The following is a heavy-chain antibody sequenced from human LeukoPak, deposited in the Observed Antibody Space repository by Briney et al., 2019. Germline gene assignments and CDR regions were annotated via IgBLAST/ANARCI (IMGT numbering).Heavy chain of an antibody. Sequence: ASVKVSCXVSGYTLTELSMHWVRQAPGKGLEWMGGFDPEDGETIYAQKFQGRVTMTEDTSTDTAYMELSSLRSEGTAVYYCARESCSSTSCYPRDAFDIWGQGTMVTVSS. CDR2: FDPEDGET. CDR3: ARESCSSTSCYPRDAFDI. D-gene: IGHD2-2*01. V-gene: IGHV1-24*01. CDR1: GYTLTELS. J-gene: IGHJ3*02.